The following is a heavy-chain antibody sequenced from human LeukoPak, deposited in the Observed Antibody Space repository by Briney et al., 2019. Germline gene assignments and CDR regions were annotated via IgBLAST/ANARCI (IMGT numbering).Heavy chain of an antibody. CDR1: GGSISSYY. CDR2: IYYSGST. D-gene: IGHD3-3*01. V-gene: IGHV4-59*01. Sequence: PSETVSLTCTVSGGSISSYYWSWIRQPPGKGLVWIGYIYYSGSTNYNPSLKSRVTISVDTSKNQFSLKLSSVTAADTAVYYCARVQTYYDFWSGYTTTPYYYYDMDVWGKGTTVTVSS. J-gene: IGHJ6*03. CDR3: ARVQTYYDFWSGYTTTPYYYYDMDV.